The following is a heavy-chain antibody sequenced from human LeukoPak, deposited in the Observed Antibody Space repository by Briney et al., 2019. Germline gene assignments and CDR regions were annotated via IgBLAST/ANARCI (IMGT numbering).Heavy chain of an antibody. CDR3: ARHNWGSTAPFFDY. J-gene: IGHJ4*02. CDR2: IDHSGDT. Sequence: SETLSLTCSVSGGSINSAGYYWTWIRQPPGKGLEWIGYIDHSGDTQYNPSLESRVTMSADRSKNQFSLKLSSVTAADTAVYYCARHNWGSTAPFFDYWGQGTLVTVSS. D-gene: IGHD3-16*01. V-gene: IGHV4-30-2*01. CDR1: GGSINSAGYY.